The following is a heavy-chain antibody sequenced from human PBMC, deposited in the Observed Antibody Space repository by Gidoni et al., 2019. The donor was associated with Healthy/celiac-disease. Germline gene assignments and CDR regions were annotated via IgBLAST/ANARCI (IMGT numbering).Heavy chain of an antibody. D-gene: IGHD6-13*01. Sequence: QVQLVQSGAEVKKPGASVKVSCKASGYPFTGYYMHWVRQAPGQGLEWKGWINPNSGGTNYAQKFQGRVTMTRDTSISTAYMELSRLRSDDTAVYYCARDTRGIAAAGTGSFDYWGQGTLVTVSS. CDR1: GYPFTGYY. CDR3: ARDTRGIAAAGTGSFDY. CDR2: INPNSGGT. J-gene: IGHJ4*02. V-gene: IGHV1-2*02.